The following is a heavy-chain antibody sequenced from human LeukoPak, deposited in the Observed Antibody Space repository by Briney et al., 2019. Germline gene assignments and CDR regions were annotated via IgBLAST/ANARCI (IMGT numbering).Heavy chain of an antibody. J-gene: IGHJ4*02. Sequence: GGSLRLSCAASGFTFSSYGMHWVRQAPGKGLEWVAVISYDGSNKYYADSVKGRFTISRDNSKNTLYLQMNSLRAEDTAVYYCAKARPLDSSSWSHGDYWGQGTLVTVSS. CDR3: AKARPLDSSSWSHGDY. CDR2: ISYDGSNK. V-gene: IGHV3-30*18. CDR1: GFTFSSYG. D-gene: IGHD6-13*01.